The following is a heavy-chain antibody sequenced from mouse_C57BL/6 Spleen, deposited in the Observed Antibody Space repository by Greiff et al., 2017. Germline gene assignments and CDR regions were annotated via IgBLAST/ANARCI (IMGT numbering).Heavy chain of an antibody. J-gene: IGHJ2*01. V-gene: IGHV1-64*01. D-gene: IGHD2-10*01. CDR3: ARPTEGAPLDY. CDR2: IYPNSGST. Sequence: QVQLQQPGAELVKPGASVKLSCKASGYTFTSYWMHWVKQRPGQGLEWIGMIYPNSGSTNYNEKFKSKATLTVDKSSSTAYMQLSSLTSEDSAVYYCARPTEGAPLDYWGQGTTLTVSS. CDR1: GYTFTSYW.